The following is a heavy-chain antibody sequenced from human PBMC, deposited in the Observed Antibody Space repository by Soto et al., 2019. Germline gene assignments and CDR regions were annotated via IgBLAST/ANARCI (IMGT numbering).Heavy chain of an antibody. Sequence: EVQLVESGGGLVQPGGSLRLSCAASGFTFSSYSMNWVRQAPGKGLEWVSSISSSSSYIYYADSVKGRFTISRDNAKNSLYLQMNSLRAEDTAVYYCAREGELWFGELSGEWFAPWGQGTLVTVSS. CDR2: ISSSSSYI. V-gene: IGHV3-21*01. J-gene: IGHJ5*02. CDR1: GFTFSSYS. CDR3: AREGELWFGELSGEWFAP. D-gene: IGHD3-10*01.